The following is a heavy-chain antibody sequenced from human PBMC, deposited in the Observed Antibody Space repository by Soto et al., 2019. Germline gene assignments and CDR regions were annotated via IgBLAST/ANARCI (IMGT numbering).Heavy chain of an antibody. CDR2: ISAYNGNT. J-gene: IGHJ5*02. D-gene: IGHD3-3*01. CDR3: ARGPYYDFWSGYYNWFDP. V-gene: IGHV1-18*01. Sequence: WASVKVSCKASGYTFTSYGISWVRQAPGQGLEWMGWISAYNGNTNYAQKLQGRVTMTTDTSTSTAYMELRSLRSDDTAVYYCARGPYYDFWSGYYNWFDPWGQGTLVTVSS. CDR1: GYTFTSYG.